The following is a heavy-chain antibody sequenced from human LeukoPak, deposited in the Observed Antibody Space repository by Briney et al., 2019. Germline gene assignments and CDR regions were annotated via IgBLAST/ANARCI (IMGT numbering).Heavy chain of an antibody. CDR2: INPSGGST. CDR3: ASPGICSSTSCYSLGAFDI. J-gene: IGHJ3*02. D-gene: IGHD2-2*01. CDR1: GYTFTSYY. V-gene: IGHV1-46*01. Sequence: ASVKVSCKASGYTFTSYYMHWVRQTPGQGLEWMGIINPSGGSTSYAQKFQRRVTMTRDTSTSTVYMELSSLGSEDTAVYYCASPGICSSTSCYSLGAFDIWGQGTMVTVSS.